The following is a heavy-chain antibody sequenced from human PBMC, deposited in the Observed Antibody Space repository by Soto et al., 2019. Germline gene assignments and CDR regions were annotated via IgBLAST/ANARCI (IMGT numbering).Heavy chain of an antibody. D-gene: IGHD3-3*01. CDR1: GXTFSSYA. Sequence: GSLRLSGAASGXTFSSYAMSWVRQTPEKGLEWVSVINTNGAVTYHADCVKGRFTLSIDNSKNTVYLQMNSLRDEDTAVYYCANGGVSTRNLDPWGQGTLATVS. CDR2: INTNGAVT. CDR3: ANGGVSTRNLDP. V-gene: IGHV3-23*01. J-gene: IGHJ5*02.